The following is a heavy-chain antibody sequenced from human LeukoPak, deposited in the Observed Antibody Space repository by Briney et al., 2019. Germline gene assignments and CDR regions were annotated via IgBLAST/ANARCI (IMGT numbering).Heavy chain of an antibody. D-gene: IGHD3-10*01. CDR1: GFTFGSYS. V-gene: IGHV3-48*01. Sequence: PGGSLRLSCAASGFTFGSYSMNWVRQAPGKGLEWVSYISSSSSTIYYADSVKGRFTISRDNAKNSLYLQMNSLRAEDTAVYYCARDAYGSGSYLHYFDYWGQGTLVTVSS. CDR3: ARDAYGSGSYLHYFDY. J-gene: IGHJ4*02. CDR2: ISSSSSTI.